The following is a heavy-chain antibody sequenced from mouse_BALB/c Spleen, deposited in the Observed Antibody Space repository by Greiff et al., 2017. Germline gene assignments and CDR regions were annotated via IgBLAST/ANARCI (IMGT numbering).Heavy chain of an antibody. J-gene: IGHJ4*01. D-gene: IGHD6-1*01. Sequence: QVQLKQSGPGLVAPSQSLSITCTVSGFSLTSYGVHWVRQPPGKGLEWLGVIWAGGSTNYNSALMSRLSISKDNSKSQVFLKMNSLQTDDTARYYCARGLLYYYAMDYWGQGTSVTVSS. CDR1: GFSLTSYG. V-gene: IGHV2-9*02. CDR3: ARGLLYYYAMDY. CDR2: IWAGGST.